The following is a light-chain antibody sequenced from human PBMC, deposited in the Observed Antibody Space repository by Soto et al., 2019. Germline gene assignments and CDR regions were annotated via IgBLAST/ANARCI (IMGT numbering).Light chain of an antibody. CDR2: EVN. CDR1: SSDVGGDKF. Sequence: QSALTQPASVSASPGQSITISCTGTSSDVGGDKFVSWYQHHPGKAPKLMIYEVNNRPSGVSNRFSGSKSGNAASLTISGLQAEDEADYYCASWDNNLSGYVFGTGTKLTVL. CDR3: ASWDNNLSGYV. J-gene: IGLJ1*01. V-gene: IGLV2-14*01.